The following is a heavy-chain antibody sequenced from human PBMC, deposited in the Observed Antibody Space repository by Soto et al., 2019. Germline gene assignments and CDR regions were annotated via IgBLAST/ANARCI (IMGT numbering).Heavy chain of an antibody. CDR3: ARDLAWKRGKVGRYYYGMDV. D-gene: IGHD1-1*01. Sequence: GGSLRLSCAASGFIFSDYYMSWVRQTPGRGMEWISYISTRSTYTNYADSVKGRFTISRDNTKNSLYLQMDSLRVEDTAVYYCARDLAWKRGKVGRYYYGMDVWGQGTTVTVSS. CDR1: GFIFSDYY. V-gene: IGHV3-11*06. CDR2: ISTRSTYT. J-gene: IGHJ6*02.